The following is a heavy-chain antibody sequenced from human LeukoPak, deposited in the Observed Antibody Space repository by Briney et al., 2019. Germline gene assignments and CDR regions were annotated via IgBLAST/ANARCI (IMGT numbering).Heavy chain of an antibody. V-gene: IGHV4-61*01. D-gene: IGHD3-22*01. CDR2: IYYSGST. Sequence: SETLSLTCTVSGGSVSSGNYYWSWIRQPPGKGLEWIGYIYYSGSTNYNPSLKSRVTISIDTSKNQFSLKLSSVTAADTAVYYSVRTLGYYDSSGYYRYYFDYWGQGTLVSVSS. CDR3: VRTLGYYDSSGYYRYYFDY. CDR1: GGSVSSGNYY. J-gene: IGHJ4*02.